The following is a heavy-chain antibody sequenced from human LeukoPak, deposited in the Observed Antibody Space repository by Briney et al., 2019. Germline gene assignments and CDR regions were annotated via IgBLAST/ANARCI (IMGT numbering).Heavy chain of an antibody. J-gene: IGHJ3*02. V-gene: IGHV1-24*01. Sequence: ASVKVSCKVSGYTLTELSMHWVRQAPGVGLEWMGGFDPEDGETIYAQKFQGRVTMTEDTSTDTAYMELSSLRSEDTAVYYCATDPKFIRAFDIWGQGTMVTVSS. CDR1: GYTLTELS. CDR2: FDPEDGET. CDR3: ATDPKFIRAFDI.